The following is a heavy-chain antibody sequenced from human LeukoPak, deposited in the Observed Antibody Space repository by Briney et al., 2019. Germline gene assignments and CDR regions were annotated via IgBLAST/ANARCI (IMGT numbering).Heavy chain of an antibody. V-gene: IGHV3-74*01. CDR3: ARDPYGGNPSFDY. J-gene: IGHJ4*02. CDR2: INTDGSST. Sequence: PGGSLRPSCAASGFTFSSYWMHWVRQAPGKGLVWVSRINTDGSSTSYADSVKGRFTISRDNAKNTLYLQMNSLRAEDTAVYYCARDPYGGNPSFDYWGQGTLVTVSS. CDR1: GFTFSSYW. D-gene: IGHD4-23*01.